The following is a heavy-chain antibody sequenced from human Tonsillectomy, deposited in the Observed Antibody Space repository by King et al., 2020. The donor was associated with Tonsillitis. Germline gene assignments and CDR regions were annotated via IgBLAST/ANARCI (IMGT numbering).Heavy chain of an antibody. CDR1: GYSFTSYW. CDR2: IHPTDSDT. V-gene: IGHV5-51*01. Sequence: VQLVESGAEVKKPGESLKISCKGSGYSFTSYWIGWVRQLPGKGLEWMGVIHPTDSDTRYSPSFQGQVTISADKSISTAYLQWSSLKASDTAMYYVAKLDRDKSDSSGYKTSYFYGMDVWGQGTTVTVSS. D-gene: IGHD3-22*01. CDR3: AKLDRDKSDSSGYKTSYFYGMDV. J-gene: IGHJ6*02.